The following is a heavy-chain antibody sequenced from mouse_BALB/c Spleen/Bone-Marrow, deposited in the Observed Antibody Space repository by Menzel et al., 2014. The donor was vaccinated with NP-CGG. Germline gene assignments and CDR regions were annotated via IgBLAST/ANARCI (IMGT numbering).Heavy chain of an antibody. CDR3: ARDWDEAYYFDY. V-gene: IGHV1S81*02. CDR2: INPSNGRT. CDR1: GYTFTSYW. J-gene: IGHJ2*01. Sequence: SGPELVKPGASVKMSCKAPGYTFTSYWMHWVKQRPGQGLEWIGEINPSNGRTNYNEKFKSKATLTVDKSSSTAYMQLSSLTSEDSAVYYCARDWDEAYYFDYWGQGTTLTVSS. D-gene: IGHD4-1*01.